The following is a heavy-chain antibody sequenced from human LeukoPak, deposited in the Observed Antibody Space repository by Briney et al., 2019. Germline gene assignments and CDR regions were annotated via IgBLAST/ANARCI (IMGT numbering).Heavy chain of an antibody. Sequence: GGSLRLSCAASGFTFSSYEMNWVRQAPGKGLEWVSYISSSGSTIYYADSVKGRFTISRDNAKNSLYLQMNSLRAEDTAVYYCAHVKARSGSTFDIWGQGTMVTVSS. J-gene: IGHJ3*02. CDR1: GFTFSSYE. V-gene: IGHV3-48*03. D-gene: IGHD3-10*01. CDR2: ISSSGSTI. CDR3: AHVKARSGSTFDI.